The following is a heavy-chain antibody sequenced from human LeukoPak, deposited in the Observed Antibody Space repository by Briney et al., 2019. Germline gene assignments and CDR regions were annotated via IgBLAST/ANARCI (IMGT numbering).Heavy chain of an antibody. CDR3: ARGGPNCSSTSCPYYYYGMDV. Sequence: PSETLSLTCTVSGGSISSYYWSWIRQPPGKGLEWIGYIYYSGGTNYNPSLKSRVTISVDTSKNQFSLKLSSVTAADTAVYYCARGGPNCSSTSCPYYYYGMDVWGQGTTVTVSS. J-gene: IGHJ6*02. V-gene: IGHV4-59*08. CDR1: GGSISSYY. D-gene: IGHD2-2*01. CDR2: IYYSGGT.